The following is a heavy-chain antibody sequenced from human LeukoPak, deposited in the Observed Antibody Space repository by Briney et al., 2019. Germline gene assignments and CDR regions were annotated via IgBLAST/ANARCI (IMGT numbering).Heavy chain of an antibody. Sequence: SETLSLTCIVSGGSINSHYWSWIRQPPGRGLEGFGDIHSTGTTKYNPSVKSRVTISIDTSKNQFSLELSSVTATDTAVYFCATNRVGTYDRPFDIWGQGTMVTVSS. J-gene: IGHJ3*02. V-gene: IGHV4-4*08. CDR2: IHSTGTT. CDR1: GGSINSHY. CDR3: ATNRVGTYDRPFDI. D-gene: IGHD1-26*01.